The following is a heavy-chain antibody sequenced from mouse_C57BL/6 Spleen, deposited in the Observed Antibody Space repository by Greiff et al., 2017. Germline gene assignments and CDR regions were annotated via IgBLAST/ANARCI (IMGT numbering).Heavy chain of an antibody. Sequence: QVQLQQSGPELVKPGASVKISCKASGYAFSSSWMNWVKQRPGKGLEWIGRIYPGDGDTNYNGKFKGKDTLTADKSSSTAYMQLSSLTSEDSAVYFCASTGTGNYWGTGTTLTVSS. CDR3: ASTGTGNY. J-gene: IGHJ2*01. D-gene: IGHD4-1*01. V-gene: IGHV1-82*01. CDR1: GYAFSSSW. CDR2: IYPGDGDT.